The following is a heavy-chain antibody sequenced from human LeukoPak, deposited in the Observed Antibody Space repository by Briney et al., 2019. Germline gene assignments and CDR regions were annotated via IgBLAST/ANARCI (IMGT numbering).Heavy chain of an antibody. D-gene: IGHD3-22*01. V-gene: IGHV3-74*01. Sequence: GALRLSCAASGSIFSSYWMHWVRQARGKGLVWVSRINSDGSSTSYADSVKGRFTISRDNAKITLYLQMNSLRAEDTAVYYCARVRYYYDSSGYFDYWVQGTLVTVSS. J-gene: IGHJ4*02. CDR3: ARVRYYYDSSGYFDY. CDR1: GSIFSSYW. CDR2: INSDGSST.